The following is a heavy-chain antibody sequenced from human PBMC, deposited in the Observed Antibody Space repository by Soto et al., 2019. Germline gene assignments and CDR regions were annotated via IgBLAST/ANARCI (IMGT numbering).Heavy chain of an antibody. Sequence: PGESLKISCKGSGYSFAGYWITWVRQMPGKGLEWMGIIYPGDSDTRYSPSFQGQVTISADKSITTVYLQWSSLKASDTAMYYCARTDGYEIEYWGQGTLVTVSS. CDR3: ARTDGYEIEY. CDR1: GYSFAGYW. V-gene: IGHV5-51*01. J-gene: IGHJ4*02. CDR2: IYPGDSDT. D-gene: IGHD5-12*01.